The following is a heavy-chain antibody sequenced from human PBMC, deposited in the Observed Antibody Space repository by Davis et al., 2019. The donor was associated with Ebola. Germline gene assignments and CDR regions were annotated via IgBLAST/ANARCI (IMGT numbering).Heavy chain of an antibody. J-gene: IGHJ4*02. CDR2: IYPGDSDT. CDR3: ASSGDTAMVSGPFDY. V-gene: IGHV5-51*01. D-gene: IGHD5-18*01. CDR1: GYSFTSYW. Sequence: PGGSLRLSCKGSGYSFTSYWIGWVRQMPGKGLEWMGIIYPGDSDTRYSPSFQGQVTISADKSISTAYLQWSSLKASDTAMYYCASSGDTAMVSGPFDYWGQGTLVTVSS.